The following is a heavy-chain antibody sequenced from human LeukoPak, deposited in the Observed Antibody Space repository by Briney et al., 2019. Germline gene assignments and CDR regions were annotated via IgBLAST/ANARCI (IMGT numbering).Heavy chain of an antibody. CDR2: IYYSGST. CDR1: GGSISSYY. CDR3: ARAYDSSGYYGN. Sequence: SETLSLACTVSGGSISSYYWSWIRQPPGKGLEWIGYIYYSGSTNYNPSLKSRVTISVDTSKNQFSLKLSSVTAADTAVYYCARAYDSSGYYGNWGQGTLVTVSS. J-gene: IGHJ4*02. D-gene: IGHD3-22*01. V-gene: IGHV4-59*01.